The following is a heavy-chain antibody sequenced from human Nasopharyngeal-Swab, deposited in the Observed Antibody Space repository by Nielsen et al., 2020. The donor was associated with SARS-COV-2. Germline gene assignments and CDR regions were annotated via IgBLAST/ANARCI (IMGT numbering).Heavy chain of an antibody. D-gene: IGHD2/OR15-2a*01. CDR2: MNPNSGNT. CDR1: GYTFIGYY. CDR3: ARGGLSHYYYGMDV. Sequence: ASVKVSCKASGYTFIGYYIHWVRQATGQGLEWMGWMNPNSGNTGYAQKFQGRVTMTRNTSISTAYMELSSLRSEDTAVYYCARGGLSHYYYGMDVWGQGTTVTVSS. V-gene: IGHV1-8*02. J-gene: IGHJ6*02.